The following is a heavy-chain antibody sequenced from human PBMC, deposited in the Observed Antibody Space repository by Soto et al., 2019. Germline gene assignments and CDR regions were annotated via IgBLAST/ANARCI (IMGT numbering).Heavy chain of an antibody. CDR3: ARDNWYN. J-gene: IGHJ4*02. D-gene: IGHD1-20*01. V-gene: IGHV3-33*01. Sequence: GGSLRLSCAASGFSFSNYGMHWVRQAPGKGLEWVALIWYDGSNKYYADSLKDRFTISRDNAKNTLYLQMNSLRAEDTAVYYCARDNWYNWGQGTLVTVSS. CDR2: IWYDGSNK. CDR1: GFSFSNYG.